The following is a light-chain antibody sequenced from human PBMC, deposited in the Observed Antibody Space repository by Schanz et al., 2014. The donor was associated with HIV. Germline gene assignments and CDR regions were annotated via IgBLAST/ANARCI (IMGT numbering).Light chain of an antibody. V-gene: IGLV2-14*01. CDR2: DVT. Sequence: QSALTQPASVSGSPGQSITVSCTGTSSDIGSYNYVSWYQQHPGKAPKLMIYDVTNRPSGVSNRFSGSKSGTSASLAISWLQSEDEADYYCSSYTSSSTPVFGGGTKLTVL. CDR3: SSYTSSSTPV. J-gene: IGLJ2*01. CDR1: SSDIGSYNY.